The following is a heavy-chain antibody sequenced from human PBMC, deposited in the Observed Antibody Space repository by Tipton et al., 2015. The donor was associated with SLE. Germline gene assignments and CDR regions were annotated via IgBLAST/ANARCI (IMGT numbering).Heavy chain of an antibody. Sequence: GLVKPSETLSLTCTVSGGSISGYSWSWVRQPPGKGLEWIGYIYHSGSTNYNPSLKSRVTMSVDTSENQFSLKLTSVTAADTAVYHCGTLGWGHDYWGQGTLVTVSS. D-gene: IGHD3-16*01. J-gene: IGHJ4*01. CDR2: IYHSGST. CDR1: GGSISGYS. CDR3: GTLGWGHDY. V-gene: IGHV4-59*01.